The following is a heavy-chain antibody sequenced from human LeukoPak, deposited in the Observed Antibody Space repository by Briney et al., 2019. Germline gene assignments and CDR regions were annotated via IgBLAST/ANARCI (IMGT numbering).Heavy chain of an antibody. CDR1: GFTFSTYA. CDR3: ARDLSMYYNYGMDV. Sequence: PGGSLRLSCAASGFTFSTYAMHWVRQAPGKGLEWVAVISYDGNNKYYADSVRGRFTTSRDNSKNTVSPQMDSLRAEDTAVDYCARDLSMYYNYGMDVWGQGTTVTVSS. CDR2: ISYDGNNK. V-gene: IGHV3-30-3*01. J-gene: IGHJ6*02.